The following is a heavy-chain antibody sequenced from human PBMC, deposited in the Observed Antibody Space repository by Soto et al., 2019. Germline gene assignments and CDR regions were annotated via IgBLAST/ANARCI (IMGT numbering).Heavy chain of an antibody. CDR3: ARDAGDIVVVVAATRAYYYYGMDV. V-gene: IGHV1-18*01. CDR2: ISAYNGNT. Sequence: GASVKVSCAACGYTSTNYGISWVRQAPAQGLEWMGWISAYNGNTNYAQKLQGRVTMTTDTSTSTAYMELRSLRSDDTAVYYCARDAGDIVVVVAATRAYYYYGMDVWGQGTTVTVSS. D-gene: IGHD2-15*01. J-gene: IGHJ6*02. CDR1: GYTSTNYG.